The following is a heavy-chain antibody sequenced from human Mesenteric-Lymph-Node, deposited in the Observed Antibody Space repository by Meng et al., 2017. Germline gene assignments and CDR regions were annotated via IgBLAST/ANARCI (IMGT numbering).Heavy chain of an antibody. D-gene: IGHD3-10*01. CDR3: ARTKRYYDSGNYHDEYFQY. CDR1: VGSLGGHY. Sequence: VEIMEVGTGWLKPSENLSPTCAVDVGSLGGHYWCWLSQPPGKGLEWIGEVNHSGGTNYNPSLKSRVSILVDTSKNQFSLKLTSVTAADTAVYYCARTKRYYDSGNYHDEYFQYWGQGTLVTVSS. V-gene: IGHV4-34*01. CDR2: VNHSGGT. J-gene: IGHJ1*01.